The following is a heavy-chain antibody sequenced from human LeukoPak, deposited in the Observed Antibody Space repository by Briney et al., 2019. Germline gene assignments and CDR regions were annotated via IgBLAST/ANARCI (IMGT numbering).Heavy chain of an antibody. CDR2: ISYDGSNK. V-gene: IGHV3-30*18. J-gene: IGHJ4*02. D-gene: IGHD6-19*01. Sequence: GGSLRLSCAASGFTFSSYGMHWVRQAPGKGLEWVAVISYDGSNKYYADSVKGRFTISRDNSKNTLYLQMNSLRAEDTAVYYCAKDGHSGGWPNFDYWGQGTLVTVSS. CDR3: AKDGHSGGWPNFDY. CDR1: GFTFSSYG.